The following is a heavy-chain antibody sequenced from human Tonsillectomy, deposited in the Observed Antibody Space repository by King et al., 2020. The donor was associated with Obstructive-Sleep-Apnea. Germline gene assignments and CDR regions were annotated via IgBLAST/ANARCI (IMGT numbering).Heavy chain of an antibody. Sequence: VQLVESGGGLMQPGGSLRLACIASGFTFNKAWMSWVRQAPGKGLEWIGRIKSKTDAETRDYAAPVKGRFTLSRDDSKHTLYLHMNSLKTEDTAMYYCSSTYYYDSSGLDLWGRGTLVTVSS. V-gene: IGHV3-15*01. CDR1: GFTFNKAW. CDR3: SSTYYYDSSGLDL. D-gene: IGHD3-22*01. CDR2: IKSKTDAETR. J-gene: IGHJ2*01.